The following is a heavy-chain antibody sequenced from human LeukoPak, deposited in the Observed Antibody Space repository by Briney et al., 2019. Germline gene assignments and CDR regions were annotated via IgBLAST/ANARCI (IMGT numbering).Heavy chain of an antibody. V-gene: IGHV3-74*01. CDR2: IKSDGSST. CDR1: GFTFSSYW. J-gene: IGHJ4*02. D-gene: IGHD3-3*01. Sequence: GGSLRLSCAASGFTFSSYWMHWVRQAPGQGLVWVSRIKSDGSSTNYADFVKGRFTMSRDNAKNTLYLQMNSLRAEDTAVYYCARDRAWNYFDYWGQGTLVTVSS. CDR3: ARDRAWNYFDY.